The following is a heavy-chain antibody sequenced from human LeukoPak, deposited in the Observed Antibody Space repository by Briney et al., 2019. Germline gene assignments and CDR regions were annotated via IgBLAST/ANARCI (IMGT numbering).Heavy chain of an antibody. CDR3: ARGRKMVRGVTPINWFDP. J-gene: IGHJ5*02. CDR2: INYSGST. D-gene: IGHD3-10*01. CDR1: GGSISSYY. Sequence: PSETLSLTCTVSGGSISSYYWSWIRQPPGKGMEWIGYINYSGSTNYNPSLKSRVTISVDTSKNQFSLKLSSVTAADTAVYYCARGRKMVRGVTPINWFDPWGQGTLVTVSS. V-gene: IGHV4-59*01.